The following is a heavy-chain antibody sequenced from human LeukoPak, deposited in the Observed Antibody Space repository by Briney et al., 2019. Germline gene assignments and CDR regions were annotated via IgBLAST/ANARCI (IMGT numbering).Heavy chain of an antibody. J-gene: IGHJ5*02. CDR1: GGSISSSSYY. CDR2: IYYSEST. D-gene: IGHD2-2*01. CDR3: ARDSDIVVVPADKGWFDP. V-gene: IGHV4-39*01. Sequence: SETLSLTCTVSGGSISSSSYYWGWIRQPPGKGLEWIGSIYYSESTYYNPSLKSRVTISVDTSKNQFSLKLSSVTAADTAVYYCARDSDIVVVPADKGWFDPWGEGTLVTVSS.